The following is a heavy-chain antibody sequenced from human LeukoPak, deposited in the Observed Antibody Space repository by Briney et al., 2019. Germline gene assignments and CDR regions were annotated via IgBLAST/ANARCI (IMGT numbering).Heavy chain of an antibody. CDR3: AKLYCSSTSCSRGGYFDY. D-gene: IGHD2-2*01. Sequence: GGSLRLSCAASGFTFSSYAISWVRQAPRKGLEWVSAISGSGGSTYYADSVKGRFTISRDNSKNTLYLQMNSLRAEDTAVYYYAKLYCSSTSCSRGGYFDYWGRGTLVTVSS. V-gene: IGHV3-23*01. CDR2: ISGSGGST. CDR1: GFTFSSYA. J-gene: IGHJ4*02.